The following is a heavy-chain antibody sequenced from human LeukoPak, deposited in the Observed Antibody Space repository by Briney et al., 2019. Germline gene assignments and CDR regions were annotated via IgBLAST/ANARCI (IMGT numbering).Heavy chain of an antibody. Sequence: PSETLCLSCAAYGGTFSGFVWSWIRQPPGKGLEWIGEINHSGSTNYNPSLKSRVTISVDTSKSQFSLKLSSVTAADTAVYYCVSVTKTTETYYLDYWGQGTLVTVSS. CDR1: GGTFSGFV. D-gene: IGHD4-17*01. J-gene: IGHJ4*02. CDR3: VSVTKTTETYYLDY. V-gene: IGHV4-34*01. CDR2: INHSGST.